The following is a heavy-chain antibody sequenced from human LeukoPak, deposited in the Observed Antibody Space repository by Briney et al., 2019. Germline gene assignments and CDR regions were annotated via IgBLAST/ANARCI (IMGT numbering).Heavy chain of an antibody. CDR3: ATAPNYSDY. J-gene: IGHJ4*02. Sequence: ASVKVSCKASGYTFTSNYMHLNRQAPGQGLEWMGIINPSGGSTSYAQKFQGRVTMTRDTSTSTGYMELSSLRADDTAVDYCATAPNYSDYWGQGTLVTVSS. CDR2: INPSGGST. CDR1: GYTFTSNY. V-gene: IGHV1-46*03.